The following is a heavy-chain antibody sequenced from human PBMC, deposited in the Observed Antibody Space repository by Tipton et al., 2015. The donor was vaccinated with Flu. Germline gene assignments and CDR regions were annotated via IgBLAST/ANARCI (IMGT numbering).Heavy chain of an antibody. J-gene: IGHJ2*01. CDR1: GGSTSGNYYY. D-gene: IGHD2-2*01. CDR3: ARLSFSVGWYFDL. CDR2: IYYSGST. Sequence: TLSLTCTVSGGSTSGNYYYWSWIRQHPEKGLEWIGYIYYSGSTWYNPSLKSRVTISVDTSKKQFPLKLNSVTAADTAVYYCARLSFSVGWYFDLWGRGTLVTVSS. V-gene: IGHV4-31*03.